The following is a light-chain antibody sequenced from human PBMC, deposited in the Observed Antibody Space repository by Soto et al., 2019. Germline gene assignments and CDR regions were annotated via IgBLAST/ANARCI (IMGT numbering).Light chain of an antibody. CDR1: QSISSY. V-gene: IGKV1-39*01. CDR2: AAS. CDR3: QQRYSTPIT. J-gene: IGKJ5*01. Sequence: DLQITQSPASLSASVGDRVTITCRASQSISSYLNWYRQKQGTAHRLLIYAASSLQSGVPSRFSGSASGTDLTINISSLKPEDCETYDGQQRYSTPITFGQGTRLEIK.